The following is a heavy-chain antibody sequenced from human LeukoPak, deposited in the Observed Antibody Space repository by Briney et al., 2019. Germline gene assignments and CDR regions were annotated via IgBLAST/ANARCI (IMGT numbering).Heavy chain of an antibody. D-gene: IGHD2-21*01. V-gene: IGHV3-23*01. CDR2: ISGTGGAT. J-gene: IGHJ5*01. Sequence: GGSLRLSCVASGFSFGNYAMSWVRQAPGKGLQWVSQISGTGGATWYAGFARDRFTISRDNSKKTLHLQMSGLGVEDTAMYYCVKDPRDTYGTNWFVSWGQGTLLIVSS. CDR1: GFSFGNYA. CDR3: VKDPRDTYGTNWFVS.